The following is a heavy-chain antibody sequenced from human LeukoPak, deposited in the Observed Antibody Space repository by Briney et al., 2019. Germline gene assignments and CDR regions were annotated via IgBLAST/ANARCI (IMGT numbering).Heavy chain of an antibody. J-gene: IGHJ3*02. V-gene: IGHV1-18*01. CDR3: ARGLQENLAWLQAFSAFDI. D-gene: IGHD6-19*01. CDR2: ISAYNGDT. CDR1: GYTFTSYD. Sequence: ASVKVSCKASGYTFTSYDINWVRQAPGQGFEWMGWISAYNGDTNYAQKLQGRVTMTTDTSTSTAYMELRSLRSDDTAVYYCARGLQENLAWLQAFSAFDIWGQGTMVTVSS.